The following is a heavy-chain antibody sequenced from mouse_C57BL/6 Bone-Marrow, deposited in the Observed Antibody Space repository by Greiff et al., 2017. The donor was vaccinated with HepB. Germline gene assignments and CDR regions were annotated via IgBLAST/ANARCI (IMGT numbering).Heavy chain of an antibody. Sequence: QVQLQQSGAELMKPGASVKLSCKATGYTFTGYWIEWVKQRPGHGLEWIGEILPGSGSTNYNEKFKDKATFTADTSSNTAYMQLSSLTTEDSAIYYCASPTNYYGSSYYWYFGVWGTGTTVTVSS. J-gene: IGHJ1*03. CDR2: ILPGSGST. CDR1: GYTFTGYW. CDR3: ASPTNYYGSSYYWYFGV. D-gene: IGHD1-1*01. V-gene: IGHV1-9*01.